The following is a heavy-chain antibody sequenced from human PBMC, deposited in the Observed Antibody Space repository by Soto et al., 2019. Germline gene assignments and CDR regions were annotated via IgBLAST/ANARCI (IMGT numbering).Heavy chain of an antibody. D-gene: IGHD6-19*01. V-gene: IGHV3-7*03. Sequence: VGSLRLSCVASGFTFISSFMGWVRQAPGKGLEWVANINQDGGGTYYVDSVEGRFTISRDNAKDSLYLQMNSLRGEDTAVYYCARYFRGSGRYFFDYWGQGTLVTVSS. J-gene: IGHJ4*02. CDR3: ARYFRGSGRYFFDY. CDR2: INQDGGGT. CDR1: GFTFISSF.